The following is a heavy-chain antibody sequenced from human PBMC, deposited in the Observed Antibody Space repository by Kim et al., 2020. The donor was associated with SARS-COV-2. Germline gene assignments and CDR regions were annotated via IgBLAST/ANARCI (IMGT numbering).Heavy chain of an antibody. V-gene: IGHV2-5*02. J-gene: IGHJ3*02. CDR2: IYWDDDK. Sequence: SGPTLVKPTQTLTLTCTFSGFSLSTSGVGVGWIRQPPGKALEWLALIYWDDDKRYSPSLKSRLTITKDTSKNQVVLTMTNMDPVDTATYYCAHLIHYYDSSGYPTDAFDIWGQGTMVTVSS. CDR1: GFSLSTSGVG. CDR3: AHLIHYYDSSGYPTDAFDI. D-gene: IGHD3-22*01.